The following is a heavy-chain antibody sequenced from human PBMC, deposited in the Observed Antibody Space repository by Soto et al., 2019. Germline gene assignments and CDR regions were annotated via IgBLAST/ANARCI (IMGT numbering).Heavy chain of an antibody. Sequence: GGSLRLSCAASGFTFSSYGMHWVRQAPGKGLEWVAVIWYDGSNKYYADSVKGRFTISRDNSKNTLYLQMNGLRAEDTAVYYCARDGAEYYDFWSGSSYGMDVWGQGTTVTVSS. V-gene: IGHV3-33*01. CDR3: ARDGAEYYDFWSGSSYGMDV. D-gene: IGHD3-3*01. CDR2: IWYDGSNK. CDR1: GFTFSSYG. J-gene: IGHJ6*02.